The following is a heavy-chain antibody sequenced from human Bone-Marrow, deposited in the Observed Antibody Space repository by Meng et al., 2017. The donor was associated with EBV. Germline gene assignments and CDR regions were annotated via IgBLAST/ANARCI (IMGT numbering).Heavy chain of an antibody. V-gene: IGHV1-69*01. CDR1: GGRFSWYG. Sequence: LVVQGGGGWKKSGALGKVSCRGSGGRFSWYGAVWVRQAPGLGLEWMGGTIPLFGPAKFARKFQGRVTVTADESTNTAYMELSSLTSEDTAVYFCARPDDYNFKGFYHWGQGTLVTVSS. CDR2: TIPLFGPA. J-gene: IGHJ4*02. D-gene: IGHD5-24*01. CDR3: ARPDDYNFKGFYH.